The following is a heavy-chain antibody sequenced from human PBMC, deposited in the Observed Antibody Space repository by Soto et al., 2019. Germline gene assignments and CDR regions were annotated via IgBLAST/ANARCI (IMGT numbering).Heavy chain of an antibody. D-gene: IGHD3-22*01. CDR1: GYTFTSYA. Sequence: SVKVSCKASGYTFTSYAMHWVRQAPGQRLEWMGRIIPILGIANYAQKFQGRVTITADKSTSTAYMELSSLRSEDTAVYYCAIKKTPDYYDSSGYYHYWGQG. V-gene: IGHV1-69*04. CDR3: AIKKTPDYYDSSGYYHY. J-gene: IGHJ4*02. CDR2: IIPILGIA.